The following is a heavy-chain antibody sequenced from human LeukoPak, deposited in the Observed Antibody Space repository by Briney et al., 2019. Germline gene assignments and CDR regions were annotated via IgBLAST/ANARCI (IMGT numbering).Heavy chain of an antibody. CDR3: AMIAAAIETDY. D-gene: IGHD6-13*01. Sequence: ASVKVSCKASGGTFSSYAISWVRQAPGQGLEWMGWINPNSGGTNYAQKFQGRVTMTRDTSISTAYMELSRLRSDDTAVYYCAMIAAAIETDYWGQGTLVTVSS. CDR2: INPNSGGT. CDR1: GGTFSSYA. J-gene: IGHJ4*02. V-gene: IGHV1-2*02.